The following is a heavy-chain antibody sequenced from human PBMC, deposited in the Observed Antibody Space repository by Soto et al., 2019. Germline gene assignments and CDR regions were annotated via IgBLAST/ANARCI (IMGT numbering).Heavy chain of an antibody. CDR1: GGTFSSYA. CDR2: IIPIFGTA. Sequence: QVQLVQSGAEVKKPGSSVKVSCKASGGTFSSYAISWVRQAPGQGLEWMGGIIPIFGTANYAQKFQGRVTITADESTSTAYMELSSLRLEDTGVYYCARGARYSYGYRGGYYFDYWGQGTLVTVSS. D-gene: IGHD5-18*01. J-gene: IGHJ4*02. CDR3: ARGARYSYGYRGGYYFDY. V-gene: IGHV1-69*01.